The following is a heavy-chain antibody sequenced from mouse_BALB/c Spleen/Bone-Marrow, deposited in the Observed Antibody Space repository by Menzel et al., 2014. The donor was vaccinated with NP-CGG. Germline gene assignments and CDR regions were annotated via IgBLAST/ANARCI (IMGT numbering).Heavy chain of an antibody. V-gene: IGHV7-3*02. CDR2: IRNKANGYTT. Sequence: DAKLAESAGGLVQPGGSLRLSCATSGFTFTDYYMSWVRQPPGKALEWLGFIRNKANGYTTEYSASLKGRFTISRDNSQSILYLQMNSLIAEDSATYYCARDNYYVYHGYCDVWGAGTTVTVSS. CDR3: ARDNYYVYHGYCDV. CDR1: GFTFTDYY. J-gene: IGHJ1*01. D-gene: IGHD1-2*01.